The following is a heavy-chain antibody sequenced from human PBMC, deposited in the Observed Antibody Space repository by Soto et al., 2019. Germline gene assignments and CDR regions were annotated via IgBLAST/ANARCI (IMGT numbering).Heavy chain of an antibody. V-gene: IGHV3-9*01. CDR1: GFTFDDYA. CDR3: AKDISFRGPKDTTVRARGDFDY. Sequence: EVQLVESGGGLVQPGRSLRLSCAASGFTFDDYAMHWVRQAPGKGLEWVSGISWNSGSIGYADSVKGRFTISRDNAKNSLYLQMNSLRAEDTALYYCAKDISFRGPKDTTVRARGDFDYWGQGTLVTVSS. D-gene: IGHD3-10*01. J-gene: IGHJ4*02. CDR2: ISWNSGSI.